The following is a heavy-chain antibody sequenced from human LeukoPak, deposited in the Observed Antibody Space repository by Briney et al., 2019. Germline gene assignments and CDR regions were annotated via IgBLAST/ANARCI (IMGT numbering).Heavy chain of an antibody. D-gene: IGHD2-21*02. CDR3: TRGTYNTVTAFAH. V-gene: IGHV4-59*06. Sequence: SETLSLTCTVSGGSISSYYWSWIRPPPGKGLEWIAYIYHSGSAYYNPSLKSRVTISVDTSKNQFSLKMSSVTAADTAVYYCTRGTYNTVTAFAHWGQGTLVTVSS. J-gene: IGHJ4*02. CDR1: GGSISSYY. CDR2: IYHSGSA.